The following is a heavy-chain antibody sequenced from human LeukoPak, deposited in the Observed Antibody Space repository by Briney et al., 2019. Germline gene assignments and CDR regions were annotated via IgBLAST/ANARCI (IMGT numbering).Heavy chain of an antibody. CDR3: ARGRFCGGGSCYLDY. Sequence: GGSLRLSCAASGFTFSSYSMNWVRQAPGKGLEWVSSITSSSSDTYHADSVRGRFTISRDNAKNPLYLQMNSLRADDTAVYFCARGRFCGGGSCYLDYWGQGNLVTVSS. J-gene: IGHJ4*02. CDR1: GFTFSSYS. V-gene: IGHV3-21*01. D-gene: IGHD2-15*01. CDR2: ITSSSSDT.